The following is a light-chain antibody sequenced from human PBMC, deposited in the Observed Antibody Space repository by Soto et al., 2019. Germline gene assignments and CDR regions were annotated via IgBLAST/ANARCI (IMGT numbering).Light chain of an antibody. J-gene: IGKJ1*01. V-gene: IGKV3-20*01. Sequence: EIVLAQSPGTLSLYPGERATLSCRAIQSVSSSYLAWYQQKPGQAPRLLIYGASSRATGIPDRFSGSGSGTDFTLTISRLEPEDFAVYYCQQYGSSLTWTFGQGTKVDNK. CDR3: QQYGSSLTWT. CDR1: QSVSSSY. CDR2: GAS.